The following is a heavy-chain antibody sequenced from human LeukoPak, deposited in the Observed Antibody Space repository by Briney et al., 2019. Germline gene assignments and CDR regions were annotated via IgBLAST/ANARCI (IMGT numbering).Heavy chain of an antibody. J-gene: IGHJ4*02. D-gene: IGHD3-3*01. V-gene: IGHV4-34*01. CDR3: ARGFFGVLDY. CDR2: INHSGST. CDR1: GGSFSGYY. Sequence: MASETLSLTCAVYGGSFSGYYWSWIRQPPGKGLEWIGEINHSGSTNYNPSLKSRVTISVGTSKNQFSLKLSSVTAADTAVYYCARGFFGVLDYWGQGTLVTVSS.